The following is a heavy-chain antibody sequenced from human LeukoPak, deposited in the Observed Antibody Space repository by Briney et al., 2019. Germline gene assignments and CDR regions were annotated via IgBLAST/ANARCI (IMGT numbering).Heavy chain of an antibody. CDR1: GYTFTGYY. CDR3: ARDWAVAGIDY. J-gene: IGHJ4*02. D-gene: IGHD6-19*01. V-gene: IGHV1-2*06. Sequence: ASVKVSSKASGYTFTGYYMHWVRQAPGQGLEWMERINPNSGGTNYAQEFQGRVTMTRDTSISTAYMELSRLRSDDTAVYYCARDWAVAGIDYWGQGTLVTVSS. CDR2: INPNSGGT.